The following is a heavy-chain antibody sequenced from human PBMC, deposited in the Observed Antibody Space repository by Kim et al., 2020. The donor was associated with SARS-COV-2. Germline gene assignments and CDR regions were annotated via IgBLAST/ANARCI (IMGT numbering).Heavy chain of an antibody. CDR3: AKASGSDPRVYDY. V-gene: IGHV3-23*01. CDR1: GFTFSSYA. D-gene: IGHD3-10*01. Sequence: GGSLRLSCAASGFTFSSYAMSWVRQAPGKGLEWVSAISGSGGTTYTADSVRGRFTISRENSKNTMHLQMNSLRAEDTAIYYCAKASGSDPRVYDYWGQGTLVTVSS. J-gene: IGHJ4*02. CDR2: ISGSGGTT.